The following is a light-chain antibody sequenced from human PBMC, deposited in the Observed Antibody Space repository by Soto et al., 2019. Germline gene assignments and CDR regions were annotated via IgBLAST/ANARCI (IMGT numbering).Light chain of an antibody. V-gene: IGKV1-5*03. J-gene: IGKJ4*01. Sequence: DIQMTQSPSTLSASVGDRVTITCRASQSISSWLAWYQQKPGEAPNLLIYKASSVESGVPSRFSGRRSGTEFTLTISSLQPDNFSTSFCQPYNSYPLTFGGGTKVEIK. CDR1: QSISSW. CDR2: KAS. CDR3: QPYNSYPLT.